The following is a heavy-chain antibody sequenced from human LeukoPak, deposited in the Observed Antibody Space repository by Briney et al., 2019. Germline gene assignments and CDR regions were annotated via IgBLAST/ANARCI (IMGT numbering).Heavy chain of an antibody. V-gene: IGHV4-61*02. Sequence: PSETLSLTCTVSGGSISSGSYYWSWIRQPAGKGLEWIGRIYTSGSTNYNPSLKSRVTISVDTSKNQFSLKLSSVTAADTAVYYCARDSGYYGSAVWGQGTLVTVSS. CDR3: ARDSGYYGSAV. CDR1: GGSISSGSYY. J-gene: IGHJ4*02. D-gene: IGHD3-10*01. CDR2: IYTSGST.